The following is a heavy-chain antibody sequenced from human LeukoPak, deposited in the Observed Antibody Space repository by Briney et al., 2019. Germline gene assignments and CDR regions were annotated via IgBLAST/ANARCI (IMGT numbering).Heavy chain of an antibody. CDR1: GFTFSTDV. J-gene: IGHJ6*02. CDR3: AKVSGRIQIWPQPFGDGMDV. V-gene: IGHV3-23*01. CDR2: ISGSGGNT. Sequence: GGSLRLSCAASGFTFSTDVMSWVRQAPGKGLECVSAISGSGGNTYYADSVKGRFTISRDNSKNMLYLQMNSLRAGDTAVYYCAKVSGRIQIWPQPFGDGMDVWGQGTTVTVSS. D-gene: IGHD3-10*01.